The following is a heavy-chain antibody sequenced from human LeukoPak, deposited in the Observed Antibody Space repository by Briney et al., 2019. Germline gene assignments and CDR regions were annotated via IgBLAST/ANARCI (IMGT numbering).Heavy chain of an antibody. V-gene: IGHV3-23*01. CDR2: INYGNRPT. Sequence: GGSLRLSCAASGFTFSSYHMHWVRQAPGKGLEWLSYINYGNRPTYYADSVKGRFTISRDNSKNTLYLQMNSLRAEDTAVYYCAKQQGGSYHPSFDYWGQGTLVTVSS. J-gene: IGHJ4*02. D-gene: IGHD1-26*01. CDR1: GFTFSSYH. CDR3: AKQQGGSYHPSFDY.